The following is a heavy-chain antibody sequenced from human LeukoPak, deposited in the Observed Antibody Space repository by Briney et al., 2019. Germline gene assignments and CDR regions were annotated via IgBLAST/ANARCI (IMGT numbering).Heavy chain of an antibody. V-gene: IGHV1-2*02. Sequence: ASVKVSCKASGYTFTSYYMHWVRQAPGQGLEWMGWINPNSGGTNYAQKFQGRVTMTRDTSISTAYMELSRLRSGDTAVYYCAAMAVAWSAFDIWGQGTMVTVSS. J-gene: IGHJ3*02. D-gene: IGHD6-19*01. CDR1: GYTFTSYY. CDR2: INPNSGGT. CDR3: AAMAVAWSAFDI.